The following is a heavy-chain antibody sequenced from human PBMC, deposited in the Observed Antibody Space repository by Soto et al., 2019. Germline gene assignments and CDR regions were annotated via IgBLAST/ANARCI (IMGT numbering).Heavy chain of an antibody. D-gene: IGHD2-21*02. J-gene: IGHJ4*02. CDR3: ARGETVVTPFDS. CDR1: GDTFSSYA. V-gene: IGHV1-69*04. CDR2: IIPNVGIG. Sequence: QVQLVQSGAEVKKPGSSVKVSCKASGDTFSSYAINWVRQAPGQGLEWMGRIIPNVGIGTYAQKFHGRVTITADKSTNTAYMELHSLRSEDTAMYYCARGETVVTPFDSWGQGTLVTVSS.